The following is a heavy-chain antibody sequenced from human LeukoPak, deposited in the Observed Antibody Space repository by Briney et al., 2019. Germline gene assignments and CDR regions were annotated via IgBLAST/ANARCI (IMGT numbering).Heavy chain of an antibody. CDR1: GGSFSGYY. J-gene: IGHJ6*04. CDR3: ASNVGYYYDGMDV. Sequence: SETLSLTCAVYGGSFSGYYWSWIRQPPGKGLEWIGEINHSGSTNYNPSLKSRVTISVDTSKNQFSLKLSSVTAADTAVYYCASNVGYYYDGMDVWGKGTTVTVSS. V-gene: IGHV4-34*01. D-gene: IGHD3-10*01. CDR2: INHSGST.